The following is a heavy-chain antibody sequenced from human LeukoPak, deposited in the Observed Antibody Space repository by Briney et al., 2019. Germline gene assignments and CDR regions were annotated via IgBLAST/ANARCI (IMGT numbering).Heavy chain of an antibody. CDR3: TRGGYIYGV. CDR1: GFTYDDYA. Sequence: GGSLRLSCTASGFTYDDYAMSWFRQASGKGLEGVVFIRSKAYGGKTEYAASVKGRFTISRDDSKSIAYLQMNTLKTEDTAVYYCTRGGYIYGVWGKGTTVTVSS. D-gene: IGHD5-18*01. J-gene: IGHJ6*04. V-gene: IGHV3-49*03. CDR2: IRSKAYGGKT.